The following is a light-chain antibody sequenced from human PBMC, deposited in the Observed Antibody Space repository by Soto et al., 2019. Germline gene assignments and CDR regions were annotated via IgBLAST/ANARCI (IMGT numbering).Light chain of an antibody. CDR3: QQYSALPMT. J-gene: IGKJ5*01. CDR1: QSVSSY. Sequence: EIVLTQSPGTLSLSPRERATLSCMASQSVSSYLALYRQKPGQAPRLLIYDASNRAAGIPARFSGSGSGTDFTLTISRLEPDDFGVYFCQQYSALPMTFGQGTRLANK. CDR2: DAS. V-gene: IGKV3-11*01.